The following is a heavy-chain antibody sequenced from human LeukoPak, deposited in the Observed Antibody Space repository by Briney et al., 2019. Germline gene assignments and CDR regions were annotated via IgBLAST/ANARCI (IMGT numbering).Heavy chain of an antibody. V-gene: IGHV1-46*01. D-gene: IGHD2-2*01. J-gene: IGHJ6*02. CDR2: INPSGGST. CDR1: GYTFTSYY. Sequence: GASVKVSCKASGYTFTSYYMHWVRQAPGQGLEWMGIINPSGGSTSYAQKFQGRVTMTRDTSTSTVYMELSRLRSDDTAVYYCATDHCTRTNCYEDYYHGMDVWGQGTTVTVSS. CDR3: ATDHCTRTNCYEDYYHGMDV.